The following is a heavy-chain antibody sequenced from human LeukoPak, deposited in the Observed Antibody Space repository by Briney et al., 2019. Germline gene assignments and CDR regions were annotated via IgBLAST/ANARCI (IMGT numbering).Heavy chain of an antibody. V-gene: IGHV4-4*02. CDR3: ARGRYYYYYYYMDV. Sequence: PSETLSLTCAVSGGSISTNNWWSWVRQSPGQGLEWIGEMYHSGGTNYNPSLKSRVTISVDTSKNQFSLKLRSVTAADTAVYYCARGRYYYYYYYMDVWGKGTTVTISS. CDR1: GGSISTNNW. D-gene: IGHD5-24*01. CDR2: MYHSGGT. J-gene: IGHJ6*03.